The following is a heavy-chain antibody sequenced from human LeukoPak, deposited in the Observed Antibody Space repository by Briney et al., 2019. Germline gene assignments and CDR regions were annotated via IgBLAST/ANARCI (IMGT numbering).Heavy chain of an antibody. V-gene: IGHV3-20*01. D-gene: IGHD3-22*01. CDR3: ARYYYDSSGAFDY. J-gene: IGHJ4*02. Sequence: AGGSLRLSCAASGFTFSSYGMHWVRQAPGKGLEWVSGINWNGGSTGYADSVKGRFTISRDNAKNSLYLQMNSLRAEDTALYHCARYYYDSSGAFDYWGQGTLVTVSS. CDR1: GFTFSSYG. CDR2: INWNGGST.